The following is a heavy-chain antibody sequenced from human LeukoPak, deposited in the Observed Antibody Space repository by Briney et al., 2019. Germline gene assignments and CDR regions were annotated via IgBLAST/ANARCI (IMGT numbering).Heavy chain of an antibody. J-gene: IGHJ3*02. CDR1: GGSISSYY. CDR2: IYYSGST. CDR3: ARADSVVVPAATSGAFDI. D-gene: IGHD2-2*01. Sequence: PSETLSLTCTVSGGSISSYYWSWIRQPPGKGLEWIGYIYYSGSTNYNPSLKSRVTISVDTSKNQFSLKLSSVTAADTAVYYCARADSVVVPAATSGAFDIWGQGTMVTVSS. V-gene: IGHV4-59*08.